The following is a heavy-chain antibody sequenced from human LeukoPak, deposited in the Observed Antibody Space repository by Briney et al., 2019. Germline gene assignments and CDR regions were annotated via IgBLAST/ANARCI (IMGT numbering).Heavy chain of an antibody. D-gene: IGHD2-15*01. V-gene: IGHV4-34*01. J-gene: IGHJ4*02. Sequence: SETLSLTCAVYGGSFSVYYWSWIRQPPGKGLEWIGEINHSGSTNYNPSLKSRVTISADTSKNQFSLKLTSVTAAATAVYYCARGLRGGAAGWGQGTLVTVSS. CDR1: GGSFSVYY. CDR2: INHSGST. CDR3: ARGLRGGAAG.